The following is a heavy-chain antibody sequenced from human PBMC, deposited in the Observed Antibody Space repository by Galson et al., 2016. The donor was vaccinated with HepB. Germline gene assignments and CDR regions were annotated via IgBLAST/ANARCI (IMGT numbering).Heavy chain of an antibody. D-gene: IGHD3-3*01. CDR1: GSNFTNAW. J-gene: IGHJ4*02. Sequence: SLRLSCAASGSNFTNAWMSWVRRVPGKRLEWVGRIKSEDDGGTSDYVAAVQGRFTISRDPSKNTLYLEMNRLRNDDTAVYYCTTGAYYDPFDYWGQGTLVTVSS. CDR3: TTGAYYDPFDY. CDR2: IKSEDDGGTS. V-gene: IGHV3-15*01.